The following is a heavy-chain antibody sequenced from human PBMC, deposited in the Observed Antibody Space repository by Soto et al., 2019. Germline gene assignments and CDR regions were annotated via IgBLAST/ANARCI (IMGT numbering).Heavy chain of an antibody. J-gene: IGHJ5*02. Sequence: DSVKVSCKASGYTFTSYVISWVLQAPGQGLEWMGLIIAYNGNTNYAQKLQGRVTMTTDTSTSTAYMELRSLRSDDTAVYYCARDLEWSGYFSWFDPWGQGTLVTVSS. CDR3: ARDLEWSGYFSWFDP. V-gene: IGHV1-18*01. CDR1: GYTFTSYV. CDR2: IIAYNGNT. D-gene: IGHD3-3*01.